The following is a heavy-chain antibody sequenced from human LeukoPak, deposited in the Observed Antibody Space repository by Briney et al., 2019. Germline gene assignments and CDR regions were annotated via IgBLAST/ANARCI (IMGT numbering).Heavy chain of an antibody. J-gene: IGHJ4*02. D-gene: IGHD2-2*02. Sequence: GGSLRLSCAASGFIFSDHWMHWVRQAPGKGLVWVAVISDDGSNKYYVDSVKGRFTISRDNSKNTLYLQMNSLRAEDTAVYYCANSPTYCSGTSCYINYWGQGTLVTVSS. V-gene: IGHV3-30*18. CDR2: ISDDGSNK. CDR1: GFIFSDHW. CDR3: ANSPTYCSGTSCYINY.